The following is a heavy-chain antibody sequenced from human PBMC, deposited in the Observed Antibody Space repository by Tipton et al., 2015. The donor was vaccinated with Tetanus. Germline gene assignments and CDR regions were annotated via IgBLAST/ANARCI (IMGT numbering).Heavy chain of an antibody. D-gene: IGHD6-19*01. J-gene: IGHJ6*02. CDR2: ISNSGTFI. Sequence: GSLRLSCAASGFTFSDYYMTWVRQAPGKGLEWVSCISNSGTFIYYADSVKGRFTISRDNAKNSLYLQMNSLRDEDTAVYYCARDNGGWGDYYYYGMDVWGQGTTVTVSS. CDR1: GFTFSDYY. V-gene: IGHV3-11*04. CDR3: ARDNGGWGDYYYYGMDV.